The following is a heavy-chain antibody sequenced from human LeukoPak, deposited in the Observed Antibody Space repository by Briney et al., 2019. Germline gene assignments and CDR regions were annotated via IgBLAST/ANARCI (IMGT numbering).Heavy chain of an antibody. D-gene: IGHD3-10*01. CDR2: IIPIFGTT. CDR3: AARFGEYRRGSFDY. V-gene: IGHV1-69*05. CDR1: GGTFSSYA. Sequence: SVTLSCTASGGTFSSYAISWVRQAPGQGLEWMGGIIPIFGTTNYAQKFQGRVTITTDESTNTAYMELSSLRSEDTAVYYCAARFGEYRRGSFDYWGQGTLVTVSS. J-gene: IGHJ4*02.